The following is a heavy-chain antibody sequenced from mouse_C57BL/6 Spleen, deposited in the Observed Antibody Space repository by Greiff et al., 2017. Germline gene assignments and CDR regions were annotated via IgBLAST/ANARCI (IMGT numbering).Heavy chain of an antibody. CDR1: GFNIKDYY. CDR3: TTSGDYDGYNGAWFAY. CDR2: IDPEDGDT. Sequence: VQLKESGAELVRPGASVKLSCTASGFNIKDYYMHWVTQRPEQGLEWIGRIDPEDGDTEYAPKFQGKDTMTADTSSNTAYLQLSSLTSEDTAVYYCTTSGDYDGYNGAWFAYCGQGTLVTVSA. D-gene: IGHD2-3*01. V-gene: IGHV14-1*01. J-gene: IGHJ3*01.